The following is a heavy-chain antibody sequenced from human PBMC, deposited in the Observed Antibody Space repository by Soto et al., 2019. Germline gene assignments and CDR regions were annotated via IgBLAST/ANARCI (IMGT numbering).Heavy chain of an antibody. CDR3: ARHPVLRYFDWLLYFDY. CDR2: IYYSGST. D-gene: IGHD3-9*01. CDR1: GGSISSSSYY. V-gene: IGHV4-39*01. J-gene: IGHJ4*02. Sequence: SETLSLTCTVSGGSISSSSYYWGWIRQPPGKGLEWIGSIYYSGSTYYNPSLKSRVTISVDTSKNQFSLKLSSVTAADTAVYYCARHPVLRYFDWLLYFDYWGQGTLVTVSS.